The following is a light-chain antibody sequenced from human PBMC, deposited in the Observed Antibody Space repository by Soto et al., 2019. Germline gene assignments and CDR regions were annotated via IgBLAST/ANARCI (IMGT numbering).Light chain of an antibody. V-gene: IGKV3-11*01. J-gene: IGKJ4*01. CDR1: QSVSRH. Sequence: EIVLTQSPATLSLSPGERATLSCRASQSVSRHLAWYQQKPGQAPRLLIYDASNRATGIPARFSGSGSGTDFTLTISSLEPEDFATYYCQQANSFPLTFGGGTKVEMK. CDR3: QQANSFPLT. CDR2: DAS.